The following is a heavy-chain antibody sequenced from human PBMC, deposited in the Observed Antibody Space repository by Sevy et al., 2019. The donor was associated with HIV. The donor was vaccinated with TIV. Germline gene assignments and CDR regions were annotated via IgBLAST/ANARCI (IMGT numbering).Heavy chain of an antibody. J-gene: IGHJ5*02. CDR3: ARLTAAAFDP. CDR2: ISYNGDT. CDR1: GDSISHSY. V-gene: IGHV4-59*12. D-gene: IGHD6-25*01. Sequence: SETLSLTCTVSGDSISHSYWGWVRQPPGKGLEYIGYISYNGDTTYNPTLKSRVDISIDTSKNQFSLKLSSLTAADTAVYFCARLTAAAFDPWGRGTLVTVSS.